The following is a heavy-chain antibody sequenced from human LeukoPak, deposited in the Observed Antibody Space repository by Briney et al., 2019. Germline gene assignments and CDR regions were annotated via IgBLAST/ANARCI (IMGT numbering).Heavy chain of an antibody. V-gene: IGHV1-69*10. Sequence: ASVKVSCKASGGTFSSYAISWVRQAPGQGLEWMGGIIPILGITNYAQKFQGRVTITADKSTSTAYMELSSLRSEDTAVYYCARVSPQIVVEEWDYYYGMDVWGQGTTVTVSS. CDR3: ARVSPQIVVEEWDYYYGMDV. D-gene: IGHD1-26*01. CDR1: GGTFSSYA. J-gene: IGHJ6*02. CDR2: IIPILGIT.